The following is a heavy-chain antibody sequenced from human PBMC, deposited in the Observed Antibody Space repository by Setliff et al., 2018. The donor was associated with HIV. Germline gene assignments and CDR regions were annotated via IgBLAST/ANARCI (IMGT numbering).Heavy chain of an antibody. J-gene: IGHJ4*02. CDR3: ARVIAVAGTHSVDY. Sequence: SETLSLTCTVSGGSISSSSYYWGWIRQPPGKGLEWIADIYNGGNTYFSPSLKSRVTISLDTSKNQISPKVTSVTAADTAVYYCARVIAVAGTHSVDYWGQGTLVTVSS. V-gene: IGHV4-39*07. CDR1: GGSISSSSYY. CDR2: IYNGGNT. D-gene: IGHD6-19*01.